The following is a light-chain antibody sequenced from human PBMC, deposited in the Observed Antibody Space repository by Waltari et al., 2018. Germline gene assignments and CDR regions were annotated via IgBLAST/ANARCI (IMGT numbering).Light chain of an antibody. CDR3: AAWDDSLTGRV. V-gene: IGLV1-47*01. CDR1: SSNIGSNY. CDR2: TDN. Sequence: QSVLTQPSSASGTPGQRVTISCSGSSSNIGSNYVYWYQQLPGTAPKLLIHTDNQRPSGVPDQFSASKSGASASLAISGLRSDDEADYYCAAWDDSLTGRVFGGGTKLTVL. J-gene: IGLJ3*02.